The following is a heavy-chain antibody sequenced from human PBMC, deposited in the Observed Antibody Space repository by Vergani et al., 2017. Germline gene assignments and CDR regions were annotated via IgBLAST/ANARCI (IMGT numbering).Heavy chain of an antibody. V-gene: IGHV4-30-4*01. CDR3: ARVESGRYCSSTSCCTYNWFDP. CDR1: GGSISSGDYY. D-gene: IGHD2-2*01. Sequence: QVQLQESGPGLVNPSQTLSLTCTVSGGSISSGDYYWSWIRQPPGKGLEWIGYIYYSGSTYYNPSLKSRVTSSVDTSKNQFALKLSSVTAADTAVYYSARVESGRYCSSTSCCTYNWFDPWGQGTLVTVSS. J-gene: IGHJ5*02. CDR2: IYYSGST.